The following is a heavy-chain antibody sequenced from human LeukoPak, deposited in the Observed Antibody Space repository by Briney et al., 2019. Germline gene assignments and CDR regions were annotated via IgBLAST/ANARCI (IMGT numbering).Heavy chain of an antibody. V-gene: IGHV4-30-4*01. CDR1: GFPFSSYS. D-gene: IGHD6-13*01. CDR2: IYYSGST. J-gene: IGHJ4*02. CDR3: ARGIAPFDY. Sequence: LRLSCAASGFPFSSYSMTWIRQPPGKGLEWIGYIYYSGSTYYNPSLKSRVTISVDTSKNQFSLKLSSVTAADTAVYYCARGIAPFDYWGQGTLVTVSS.